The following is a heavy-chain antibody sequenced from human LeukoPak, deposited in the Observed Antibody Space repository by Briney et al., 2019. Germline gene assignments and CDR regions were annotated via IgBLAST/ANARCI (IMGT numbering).Heavy chain of an antibody. CDR1: GFTFSSYS. J-gene: IGHJ5*02. CDR2: ISSSSSYI. V-gene: IGHV3-21*01. D-gene: IGHD6-19*01. CDR3: ARECMAVAGLNWFDP. Sequence: GGSLRLSCAASGFTFSSYSMNWVRQAPGKGLEWVSSISSSSSYIYYADSVKGRFTISRDNAKNSLYLQMNSLRAEDTAVYYCARECMAVAGLNWFDPWGQGTLVTVSS.